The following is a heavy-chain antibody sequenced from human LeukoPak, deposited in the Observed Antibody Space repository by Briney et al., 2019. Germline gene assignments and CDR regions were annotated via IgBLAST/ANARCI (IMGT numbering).Heavy chain of an antibody. CDR1: GFTFSSYA. CDR3: ARSDYCSSTSCYAFDI. D-gene: IGHD2-2*01. V-gene: IGHV3-64*01. J-gene: IGHJ3*02. Sequence: GGSLRLSCAASGFTFSSYAMHWVRQAPGKGLEYVSAISSNGGSTYYANSVKGRFTISRDNSKNTLYLQMGSLRAEDMAVYYCARSDYCSSTSCYAFDIWGQGTMVTVSS. CDR2: ISSNGGST.